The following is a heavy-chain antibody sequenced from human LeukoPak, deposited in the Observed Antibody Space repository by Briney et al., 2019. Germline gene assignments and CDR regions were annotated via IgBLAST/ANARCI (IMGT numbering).Heavy chain of an antibody. V-gene: IGHV1-18*01. CDR2: ISAYNGNT. D-gene: IGHD6-13*01. J-gene: IGHJ4*02. CDR3: ARDRDSSSRRGIDY. CDR1: GYTFTSYG. Sequence: ASVKVSCKASGYTFTSYGISWVRQAPGQGLEWMGWISAYNGNTNYAQKLQGRVTTTTDTSTSTAYMELRSLRSDDTAVYYCARDRDSSSRRGIDYWGQGTLVTVSS.